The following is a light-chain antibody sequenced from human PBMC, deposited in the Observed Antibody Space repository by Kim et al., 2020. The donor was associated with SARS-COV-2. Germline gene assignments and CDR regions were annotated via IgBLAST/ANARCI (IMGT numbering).Light chain of an antibody. CDR2: AAS. CDR3: QQHNSSPPT. CDR1: QDISNY. V-gene: IGKV1-27*01. J-gene: IGKJ1*01. Sequence: ASVGDRATLSCRASQDISNYLAWYQQKPGKVPKLLIYAASTLQSGVPSRFSGSGSGTDFTLTISSLEPEDVAAYYCQQHNSSPPTFGQGTKVDIK.